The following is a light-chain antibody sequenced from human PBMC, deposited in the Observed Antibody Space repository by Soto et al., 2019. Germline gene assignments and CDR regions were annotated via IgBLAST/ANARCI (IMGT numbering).Light chain of an antibody. Sequence: DIQMTQSPSSLSASVGDRVTITCRASQSISSYLNWYQQKPGKAPKLLIYAASSLQSGVPSRFSGSGSGTDFTLTISSLQPEDFATYYGQQSYSTLFTFGPGPKVEIK. V-gene: IGKV1-39*01. J-gene: IGKJ3*01. CDR2: AAS. CDR1: QSISSY. CDR3: QQSYSTLFT.